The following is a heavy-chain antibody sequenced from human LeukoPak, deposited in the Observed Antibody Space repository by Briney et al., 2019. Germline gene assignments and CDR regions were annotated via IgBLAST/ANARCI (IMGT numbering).Heavy chain of an antibody. CDR1: GFTFSSYG. Sequence: QTGGSLRFSCAASGFTFSSYGMHWVRQAPGKGLEWVAVISYDGSNKYYADSVKGRFTISRDNSKNTLYLQMNSLRAEDTAVYYCAVMTEGFDYWGQGTLVTVSS. CDR2: ISYDGSNK. D-gene: IGHD1-14*01. V-gene: IGHV3-30*03. CDR3: AVMTEGFDY. J-gene: IGHJ4*02.